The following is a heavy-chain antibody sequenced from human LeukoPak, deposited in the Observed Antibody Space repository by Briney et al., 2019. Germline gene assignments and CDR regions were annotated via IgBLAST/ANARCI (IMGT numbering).Heavy chain of an antibody. CDR2: ISSDGSNK. CDR1: GFTLSSHV. Sequence: GGSLRLSCAASGFTLSSHVMHWVRQAPGKGLECVAVISSDGSNKYYADSVKGRFTVSRDNSKNTLYLQMNSLRPEDTAVYYCARDLPTVVIFGAFDSWGQGTLVTVSP. CDR3: ARDLPTVVIFGAFDS. J-gene: IGHJ4*02. V-gene: IGHV3-30*04. D-gene: IGHD3-3*01.